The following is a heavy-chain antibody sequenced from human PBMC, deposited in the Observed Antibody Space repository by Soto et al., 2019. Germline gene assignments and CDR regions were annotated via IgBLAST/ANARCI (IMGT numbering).Heavy chain of an antibody. J-gene: IGHJ4*02. D-gene: IGHD5-12*01. CDR3: ARVGGYEDFDY. CDR1: GGTFSSYT. Sequence: QVQLVQSGAEVKKPGSSVKVSCKASGGTFSSYTISWVRQDPGQGLEWVGRIIPILGIANYAQKFQGRVTIAADKSTSTAYMELSCLRSEDTAVYYCARVGGYEDFDYWGQGTLVTVS. CDR2: IIPILGIA. V-gene: IGHV1-69*02.